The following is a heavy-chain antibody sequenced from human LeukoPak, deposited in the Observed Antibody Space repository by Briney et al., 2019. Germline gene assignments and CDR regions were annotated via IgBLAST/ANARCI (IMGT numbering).Heavy chain of an antibody. CDR1: GFTFSDYY. Sequence: PGGSLRLSSAASGFTFSDYYMSWIRQAPGKGLEWVSYISSSGSTIYYADSVKGRFTISRDNAKNSLYLQMNSLRAEDTAVYYCAGSIAAAGTSAFDIWGQGTMVTVSS. CDR3: AGSIAAAGTSAFDI. J-gene: IGHJ3*02. CDR2: ISSSGSTI. D-gene: IGHD6-13*01. V-gene: IGHV3-11*01.